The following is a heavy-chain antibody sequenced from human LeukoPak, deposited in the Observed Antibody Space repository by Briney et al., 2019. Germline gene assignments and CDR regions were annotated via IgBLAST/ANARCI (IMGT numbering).Heavy chain of an antibody. CDR3: ARGDSNSFEYLYYMDV. V-gene: IGHV4-34*01. J-gene: IGHJ6*03. CDR2: INHTGTT. CDR1: GGSFSGYY. D-gene: IGHD4-11*01. Sequence: TSETLSLTCAVYGGSFSGYYWSWIRQPPGKGLEWIGEINHTGTTNSNPSLGSRLTLSVDSSKNQFSLKLTSVTAADTGVYYCARGDSNSFEYLYYMDVWGKGTTVTVSS.